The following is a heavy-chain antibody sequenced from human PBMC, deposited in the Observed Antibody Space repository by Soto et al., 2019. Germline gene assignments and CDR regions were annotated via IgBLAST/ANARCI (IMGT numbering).Heavy chain of an antibody. D-gene: IGHD4-4*01. CDR1: GFTFSSYA. Sequence: QVQLVESGGGVVQPGRSLRLSCAASGFTFSSYAMHWVRQAPGKGLEWVAVISYDGSNKYYADSVKGRITISRDNSKNTLYLQMNSLRAEDTAVYYCARDYSNYVSFDYWGQGTLVTVSS. J-gene: IGHJ4*02. CDR3: ARDYSNYVSFDY. CDR2: ISYDGSNK. V-gene: IGHV3-30-3*01.